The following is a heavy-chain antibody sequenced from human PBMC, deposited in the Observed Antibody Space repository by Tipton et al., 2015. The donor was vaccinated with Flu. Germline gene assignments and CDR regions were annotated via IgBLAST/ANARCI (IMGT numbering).Heavy chain of an antibody. CDR2: IYTSGST. CDR1: GDSISSGTYY. D-gene: IGHD3-22*01. J-gene: IGHJ4*02. CDR3: AATSYYYDSRAPLRNC. V-gene: IGHV4-61*02. Sequence: TLSLTCTVSGDSISSGTYYWRWFRQPAGKGLEWIGRIYTSGSTSYNSSLKSRVTIAVDTSKNQFSLKMTSVTAADTAVYYCAATSYYYDSRAPLRNCWGQVPQVSVSS.